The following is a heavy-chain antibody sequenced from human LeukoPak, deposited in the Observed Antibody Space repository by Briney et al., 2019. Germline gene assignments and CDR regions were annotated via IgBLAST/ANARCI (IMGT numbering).Heavy chain of an antibody. CDR1: GFSFGGYA. J-gene: IGHJ2*01. V-gene: IGHV3-9*01. CDR2: ISWNSGDI. D-gene: IGHD2-21*02. CDR3: VKSGGYATAIRYFDL. Sequence: PGGSLRLSCAASGFSFGGYALHWVRQGPGKSLEWVASISWNSGDIVHADSVKGRFTISRDNAKNSLYLQMDSLRTEDTALYYCVKSGGYATAIRYFDLWGRGTLVTVSS.